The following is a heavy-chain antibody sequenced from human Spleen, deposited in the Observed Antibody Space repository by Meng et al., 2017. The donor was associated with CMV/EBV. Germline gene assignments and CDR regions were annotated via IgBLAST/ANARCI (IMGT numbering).Heavy chain of an antibody. CDR1: GFTFSSYE. CDR2: ISSSGTTI. Sequence: GESLKISCAASGFTFSSYEMNWVRQSPGKGLEWVSYISSSGTTIYYADSVKGRFTISRDNAKNSLYLQMNDLRADDTALYYCVRDSQWGMWEVMGDFDYWGQGTLVTVSS. D-gene: IGHD1-26*01. CDR3: VRDSQWGMWEVMGDFDY. J-gene: IGHJ4*02. V-gene: IGHV3-48*03.